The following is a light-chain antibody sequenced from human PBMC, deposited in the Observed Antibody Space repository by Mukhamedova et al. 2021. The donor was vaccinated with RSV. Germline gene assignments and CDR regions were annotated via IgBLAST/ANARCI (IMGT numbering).Light chain of an antibody. J-gene: IGLJ2*01. Sequence: WDQQNPGKAPKLMIYDVSNRPSGVSNRFSGSKSGNTASLTISGLQAEDEADYYCLSYAGTLGTFLFGGGTKLTV. CDR3: LSYAGTLGTFL. CDR2: DVS. V-gene: IGLV2-11*03.